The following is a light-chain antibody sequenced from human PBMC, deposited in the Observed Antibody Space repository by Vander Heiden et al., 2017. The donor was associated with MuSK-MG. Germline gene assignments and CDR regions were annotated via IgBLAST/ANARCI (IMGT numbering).Light chain of an antibody. CDR2: RNN. CDR3: AAWDDSLSGVV. Sequence: QSLLTQPPSASGTPGQRVPLSCSGSSSNIGSKYVYWYQQLPGTAPKLLIYRNNQRPSGVPDRFSGSKSGTSASLAISGLRSEDEADYYCAAWDDSLSGVVFGGGTKLTVL. CDR1: SSNIGSKY. J-gene: IGLJ2*01. V-gene: IGLV1-47*01.